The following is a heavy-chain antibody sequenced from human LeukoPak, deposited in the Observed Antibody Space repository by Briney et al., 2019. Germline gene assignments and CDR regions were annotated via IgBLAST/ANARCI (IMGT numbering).Heavy chain of an antibody. Sequence: PGGSLRLSCAASGFTFSNAWMSWVRQAPGKGLEWVGRIKSKTDGGTTDYAAPVKGRFTISRDDSKNTLYLQMNSLRAEDTAVYYCAKSSVNYYYYYYMDVWGKGTTVTISS. V-gene: IGHV3-15*01. J-gene: IGHJ6*03. CDR1: GFTFSNAW. CDR3: AKSSVNYYYYYYMDV. CDR2: IKSKTDGGTT.